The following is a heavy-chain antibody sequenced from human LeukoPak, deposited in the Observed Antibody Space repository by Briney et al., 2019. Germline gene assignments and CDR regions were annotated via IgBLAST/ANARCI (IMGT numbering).Heavy chain of an antibody. D-gene: IGHD6-13*01. CDR1: GFTFSIYA. CDR2: ISGSGGSR. V-gene: IGHV3-23*01. CDR3: ANEGSSWLSWYFDY. Sequence: GGSLRLSCAASGFTFSIYAMSWVRQAPGKGLEWVSAISGSGGSRYYADSVKGRFTISRDNSKNTLYLQMNSLRAEDTAVYYCANEGSSWLSWYFDYWGQGTLVTVSS. J-gene: IGHJ4*02.